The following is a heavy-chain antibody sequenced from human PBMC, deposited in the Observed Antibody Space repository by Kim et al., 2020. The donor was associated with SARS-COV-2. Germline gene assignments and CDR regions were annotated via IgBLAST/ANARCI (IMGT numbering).Heavy chain of an antibody. J-gene: IGHJ5*02. Sequence: NYAQKLQGRVTMTTDTSTSTAYMELRSLRSDDTAVYYCARGKEARVYVDPWGQGTLVTVSS. V-gene: IGHV1-18*01. CDR3: ARGKEARVYVDP. D-gene: IGHD6-13*01.